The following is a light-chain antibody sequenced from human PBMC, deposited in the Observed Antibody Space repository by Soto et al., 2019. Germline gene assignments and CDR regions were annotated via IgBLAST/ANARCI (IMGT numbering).Light chain of an antibody. J-gene: IGKJ5*01. CDR1: QSSSSN. V-gene: IGKV3-20*01. CDR2: GAS. CDR3: QQYGSSPG. Sequence: EIVMTQSPGTLSVSPGERATLSCRASQSSSSNLVWYQQKPGQAPRLLIYGASSRATGIPDRFSGSGSGTDFTLTISRLEPEDFAVYYCQQYGSSPGFGQGTRLEI.